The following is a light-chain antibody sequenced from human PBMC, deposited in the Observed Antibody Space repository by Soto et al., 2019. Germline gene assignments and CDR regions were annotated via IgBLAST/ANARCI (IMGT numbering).Light chain of an antibody. J-gene: IGKJ1*01. Sequence: IVWTHSPGTLSFSPGEIATLSFRASHSVTIYYLSLYQQKPGQAPRLLIHGASSRATGIPDRFSGSGSGTDFTLTISRLEPEDFAVYYCQQYGRPFGQGTKVDI. CDR1: HSVTIYY. CDR3: QQYGRP. V-gene: IGKV3-20*01. CDR2: GAS.